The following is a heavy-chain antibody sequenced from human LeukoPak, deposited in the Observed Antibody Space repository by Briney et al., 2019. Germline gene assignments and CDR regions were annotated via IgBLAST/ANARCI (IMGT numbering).Heavy chain of an antibody. D-gene: IGHD6-13*01. CDR2: IRGKAYGGTT. CDR1: GFTFGDYA. J-gene: IGHJ4*02. CDR3: TRAVNRIAAAGDY. V-gene: IGHV3-49*03. Sequence: GGSLRLSCRASGFTFGDYAMTWFRQAPGKGLEWVAFIRGKAYGGTTGYAASVQGRFIIARDDSKSIAYLQMNSLTTEDTAVYYCTRAVNRIAAAGDYWGQGTLVTVSS.